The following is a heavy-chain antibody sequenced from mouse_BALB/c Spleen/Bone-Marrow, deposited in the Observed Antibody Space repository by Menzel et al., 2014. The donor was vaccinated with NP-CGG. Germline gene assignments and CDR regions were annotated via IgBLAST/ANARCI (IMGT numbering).Heavy chain of an antibody. CDR1: GCAFSNSW. CDR3: ARSDGYRALDY. Sequence: VQRVESGPELVKPGASVRISCKASGCAFSNSWMNWVKQRPGQGLEWIGRIYPGDGDTYYNGKFKGKATLTADKSSSTAYMQLSSLTSVDSAVYFCARSDGYRALDYWGQGTSVTVSS. D-gene: IGHD2-3*01. V-gene: IGHV1-82*01. CDR2: IYPGDGDT. J-gene: IGHJ4*01.